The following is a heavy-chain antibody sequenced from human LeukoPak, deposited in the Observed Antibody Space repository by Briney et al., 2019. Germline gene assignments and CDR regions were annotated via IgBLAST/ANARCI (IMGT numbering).Heavy chain of an antibody. V-gene: IGHV4-59*01. CDR2: IYYSGST. J-gene: IGHJ5*02. CDR3: AGGRGHYSIRFDP. Sequence: PSETLSLTCTVSGGSISSYYWSWIRQPPGKGLEWIGYIYYSGSTNYNPSLKSRVTISLDTSKNTFSLKLSSVTAADTAVYYCAGGRGHYSIRFDPWGQGTLVTVSS. CDR1: GGSISSYY. D-gene: IGHD4-17*01.